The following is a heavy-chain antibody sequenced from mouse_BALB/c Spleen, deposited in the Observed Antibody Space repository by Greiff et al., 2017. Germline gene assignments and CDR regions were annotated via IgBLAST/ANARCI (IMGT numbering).Heavy chain of an antibody. CDR1: GFTFSSYG. D-gene: IGHD1-2*01. Sequence: EVKLVESGGGLVQPGGSLKLSCAASGFTFSSYGMSWVRQTPDKRLELVATINSNGGSTYYPASVKGRFTISRDNAKNTLYLQMSSLKSEDTAMYYCAREEGDYYGPWYFDVWGAGTTVTVSS. CDR2: INSNGGST. J-gene: IGHJ1*01. CDR3: AREEGDYYGPWYFDV. V-gene: IGHV5-6-3*01.